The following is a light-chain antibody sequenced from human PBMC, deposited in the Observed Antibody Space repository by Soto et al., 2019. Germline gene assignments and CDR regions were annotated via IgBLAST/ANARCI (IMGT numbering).Light chain of an antibody. Sequence: QSVLTQPRSVSGSPGQSVTISCTGTSSDVGGYDYVSWNQQHPGKAPKVIIYEVSKRPSGVPDRFSGSKSGNTASLTISGLQAEDEADYYCCSYAGSYTLGVFXTGTKVTVL. CDR1: SSDVGGYDY. V-gene: IGLV2-11*01. CDR2: EVS. J-gene: IGLJ1*01. CDR3: CSYAGSYTLGV.